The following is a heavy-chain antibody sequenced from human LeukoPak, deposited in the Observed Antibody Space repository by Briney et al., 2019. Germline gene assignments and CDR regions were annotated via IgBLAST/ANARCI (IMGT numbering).Heavy chain of an antibody. Sequence: SETLSLTCNVSGGSISSSYYYWAWIRQPPGKGLEWIGSINYSGSTYYNPSLKSRVTISVDTSKNQFSLRLSSVTAADTAVYYCARHEESGTYYVGLGYWGQGTLVTVSS. CDR1: GGSISSSYYY. CDR2: INYSGST. V-gene: IGHV4-39*01. D-gene: IGHD1-26*01. J-gene: IGHJ4*02. CDR3: ARHEESGTYYVGLGY.